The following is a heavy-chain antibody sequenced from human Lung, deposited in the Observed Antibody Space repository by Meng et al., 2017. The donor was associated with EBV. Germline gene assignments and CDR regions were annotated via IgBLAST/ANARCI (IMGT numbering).Heavy chain of an antibody. D-gene: IGHD6-6*01. CDR1: GGSIRFGDYY. CDR2: IYDSGST. V-gene: IGHV4-30-4*08. Sequence: VPLQAWGPVLVKPSQSLSPTCTVSGGSIRFGDYYWSWIRQPPGKCLEWIGSIYDSGSTSYNPSLMSRVTISVDTSRNQFSLKLTSVTAADTAVYYCAREYSSSSGLPGPWGQGTLVTVSS. J-gene: IGHJ5*02. CDR3: AREYSSSSGLPGP.